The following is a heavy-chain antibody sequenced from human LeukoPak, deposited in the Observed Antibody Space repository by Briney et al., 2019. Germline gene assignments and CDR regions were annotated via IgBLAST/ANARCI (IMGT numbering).Heavy chain of an antibody. CDR3: AKDTRGIAVAGNFDY. J-gene: IGHJ4*02. CDR1: GFTFSSYG. D-gene: IGHD6-19*01. V-gene: IGHV3-33*06. CDR2: IWYDGSNK. Sequence: GGSLRLSCAASGFTFSSYGMHWVRQAPGKGLEWVAVIWYDGSNKYYADSVKGRFTISRDNSKNTLYLQMNSLRAEDTAVYYCAKDTRGIAVAGNFDYWGQGTLVTVPS.